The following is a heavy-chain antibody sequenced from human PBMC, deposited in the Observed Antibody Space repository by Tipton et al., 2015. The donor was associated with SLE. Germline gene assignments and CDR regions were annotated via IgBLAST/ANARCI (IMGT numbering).Heavy chain of an antibody. J-gene: IGHJ4*02. CDR1: GDSISSTSYY. V-gene: IGHV4-39*07. CDR2: IYYSGST. D-gene: IGHD2-8*01. CDR3: ARGYCSDGVCYGFGFFDY. Sequence: TLSLTCTVSGDSISSTSYYWGWIRQPPGKGLEWIGTIYYSGSTSYNPSLKSRVTISVDTSKNHFSLKLTSVTAADTAVYFCARGYCSDGVCYGFGFFDYWGQGNLVTVSS.